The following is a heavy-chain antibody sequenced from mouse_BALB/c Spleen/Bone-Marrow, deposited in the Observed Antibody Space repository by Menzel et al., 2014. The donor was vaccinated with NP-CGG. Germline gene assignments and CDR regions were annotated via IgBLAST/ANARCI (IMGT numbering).Heavy chain of an antibody. CDR1: GYKFTDYA. Sequence: QVQLKDSGPELVRPGVSVKISCKGSGYKFTDYAMHWVKQSHAKSLEWIGLISTYSGNTHYNQKFKGKATMTVDKSSSTAYMELARLTSEDFAIYYCARNFYGSAYFDFWGQGSTLTVSS. CDR3: ARNFYGSAYFDF. CDR2: ISTYSGNT. J-gene: IGHJ2*01. D-gene: IGHD1-1*01. V-gene: IGHV1-67*01.